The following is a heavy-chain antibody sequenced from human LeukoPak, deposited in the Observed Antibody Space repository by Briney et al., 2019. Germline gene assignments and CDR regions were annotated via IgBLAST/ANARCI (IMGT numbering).Heavy chain of an antibody. CDR2: ISWNSGSI. J-gene: IGHJ4*02. D-gene: IGHD6-13*01. V-gene: IGHV3-9*01. Sequence: GGSLRLSCAASGFTFDDYAMHWVRQAPGKGLEWVSGISWNSGSIGYADSVKGRFTISRDNAKNFLYLQMNSLRAEDTALYYCAKVAAAGTFDYWGQGTLVTVSS. CDR3: AKVAAAGTFDY. CDR1: GFTFDDYA.